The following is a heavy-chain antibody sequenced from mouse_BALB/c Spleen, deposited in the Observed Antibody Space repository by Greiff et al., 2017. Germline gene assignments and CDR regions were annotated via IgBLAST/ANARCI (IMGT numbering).Heavy chain of an antibody. V-gene: IGHV1S81*02. D-gene: IGHD2-14*01. J-gene: IGHJ1*01. CDR1: GYTFTGYW. Sequence: QVQLQQPGAELVKPGASVKLSCKASGYTFTGYWMHWVKQRPGQGLEWIGVINPSNGRTNYNEKFKSKATLTVDKSSTTAYMQLSSLTSEDSAVYYCGREDRYVHFWGAGTTVTVSA. CDR3: GREDRYVHF. CDR2: INPSNGRT.